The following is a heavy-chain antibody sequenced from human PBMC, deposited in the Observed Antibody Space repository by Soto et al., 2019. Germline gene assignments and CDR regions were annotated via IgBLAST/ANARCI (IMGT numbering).Heavy chain of an antibody. CDR2: IYYSGST. CDR1: GDSISSGGYY. Sequence: QVQLQESGPGLVKPSQTLSLTCTVSGDSISSGGYYWSWIRQHPGKGLEWIGYIYYSGSTYYNPSLKSRVTISVDTSNNQFSLKLSSVTAADTAVYYCARVGLSLSLDAFDIWGQGTMVTVSS. D-gene: IGHD3-10*01. CDR3: ARVGLSLSLDAFDI. V-gene: IGHV4-31*03. J-gene: IGHJ3*02.